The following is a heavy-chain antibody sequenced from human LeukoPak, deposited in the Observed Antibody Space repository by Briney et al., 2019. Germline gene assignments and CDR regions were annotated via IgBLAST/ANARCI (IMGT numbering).Heavy chain of an antibody. Sequence: GGSLKLSCAASGFTFSGSAMHWVRQASGKGLEWVGHIGNKVSNYATEYAASLRGRFTISRDDSKDTAYLQVNSLKTEYTAVYYCAGNYDSWTGLNYWGQGTPVTVSS. D-gene: IGHD3-3*01. J-gene: IGHJ4*02. CDR2: IGNKVSNYAT. V-gene: IGHV3-73*01. CDR3: AGNYDSWTGLNY. CDR1: GFTFSGSA.